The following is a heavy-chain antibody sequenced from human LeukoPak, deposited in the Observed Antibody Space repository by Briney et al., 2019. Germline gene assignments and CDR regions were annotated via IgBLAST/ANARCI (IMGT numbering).Heavy chain of an antibody. CDR1: GGSFSGYY. CDR3: ARAEVLVNWNYSPVWFDP. D-gene: IGHD1-7*01. CDR2: INHSGST. V-gene: IGHV4-34*01. Sequence: SETLSLTCAVXGGSFSGYYWSWIRQPPGKGLEWIGEINHSGSTNYNPSLKSRVTISVDTSKNQFSLKLSSVTAADTAVYYCARAEVLVNWNYSPVWFDPWGQGTLVTVSS. J-gene: IGHJ5*02.